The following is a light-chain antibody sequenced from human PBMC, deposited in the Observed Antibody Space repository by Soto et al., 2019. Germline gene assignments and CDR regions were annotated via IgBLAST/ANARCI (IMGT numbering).Light chain of an antibody. J-gene: IGLJ1*01. CDR3: SSYNSSSTLPYV. CDR2: DVN. CDR1: SSDVGGYNL. Sequence: QSALTQPASVSGSPGQSITISCTGTSSDVGGYNLVSWYQQYPDKAPKLMIFDVNPRPSGVSNRFSGSKSGNTASLTISGLQAEDEADYYCSSYNSSSTLPYVFGTGTKLTVL. V-gene: IGLV2-14*01.